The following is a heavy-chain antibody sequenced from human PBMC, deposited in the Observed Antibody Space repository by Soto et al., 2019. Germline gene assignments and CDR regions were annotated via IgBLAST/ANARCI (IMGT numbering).Heavy chain of an antibody. V-gene: IGHV4-39*01. CDR1: GGSISSSSYY. CDR3: ARYSYDFWSGYSRDYGMDV. CDR2: IYYSGST. J-gene: IGHJ6*02. Sequence: SDTMSLTCTVSGGSISSSSYYWGWIHKPPGKGLEWIGSIYYSGSTYYNPSLKSRVTISVDTSKNQFSLKLSSVTAADTAVYYCARYSYDFWSGYSRDYGMDVWGQGTTVTVSS. D-gene: IGHD3-3*01.